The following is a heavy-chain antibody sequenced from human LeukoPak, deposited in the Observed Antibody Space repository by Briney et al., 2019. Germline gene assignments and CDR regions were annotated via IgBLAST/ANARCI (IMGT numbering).Heavy chain of an antibody. V-gene: IGHV1-2*02. CDR1: GYTFTDYY. Sequence: ASVKVSCKASGYTFTDYYMHWVRQAPGQGLEWMGWINPNSGGTNYAQKFQGRVTMTRDTSISTAYMELSRLRSDDTAVYYCARGLRYFDWFFDYWGQGTLVTVSS. J-gene: IGHJ4*02. CDR2: INPNSGGT. CDR3: ARGLRYFDWFFDY. D-gene: IGHD3-9*01.